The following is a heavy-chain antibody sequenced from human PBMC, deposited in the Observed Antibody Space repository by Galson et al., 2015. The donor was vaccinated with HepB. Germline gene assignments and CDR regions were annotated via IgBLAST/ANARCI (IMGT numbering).Heavy chain of an antibody. CDR1: GFTFNNAW. CDR3: NTGPQDYEGYYYYGMDV. Sequence: SLRLSCAASGFTFNNAWMSWVRQAPGKGLEWVGRIKSKSYGGTTDYAAPVKGRFTISREDSKNTLYLQMNSLKTEDTAVYYCNTGPQDYEGYYYYGMDVWGQGTTVTVSS. D-gene: IGHD4-17*01. V-gene: IGHV3-15*01. J-gene: IGHJ6*02. CDR2: IKSKSYGGTT.